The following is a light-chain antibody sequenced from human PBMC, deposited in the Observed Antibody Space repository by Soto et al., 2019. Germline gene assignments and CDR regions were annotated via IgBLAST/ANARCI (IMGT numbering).Light chain of an antibody. CDR3: CSYAGTFVV. CDR2: DVS. Sequence: QSVLTQPRSVSGSPGQSVTISCTGTSSDVGGYNYVSWYQQHSGEAPKLLIYDVSKRPSGVRDRFSGSKSGNTASLTISGLRADDEANYYCCSYAGTFVVFGGGTKVTVL. V-gene: IGLV2-11*01. J-gene: IGLJ2*01. CDR1: SSDVGGYNY.